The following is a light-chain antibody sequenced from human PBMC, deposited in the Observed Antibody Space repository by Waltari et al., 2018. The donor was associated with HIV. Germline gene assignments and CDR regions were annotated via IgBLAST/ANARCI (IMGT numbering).Light chain of an antibody. CDR3: SSYTNINTVV. CDR2: EVT. V-gene: IGLV2-14*01. J-gene: IGLJ2*01. Sequence: QSALPQPASVSGSPGQSITIPCTGATSDVGAYDYVSWYQQHPGKAPKLIIYEVTNRPSGVSNRFSGSKSGITASLTISGLQTEDEADYYCSSYTNINTVVFGGGTKLTVL. CDR1: TSDVGAYDY.